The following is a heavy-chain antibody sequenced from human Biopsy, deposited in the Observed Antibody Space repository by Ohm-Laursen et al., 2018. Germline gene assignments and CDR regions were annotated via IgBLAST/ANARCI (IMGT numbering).Heavy chain of an antibody. J-gene: IGHJ6*02. CDR1: GGSFNGYF. D-gene: IGHD6-13*01. CDR2: ITQSGST. CDR3: ARVPLPGIGAAYQGRFLYGMDV. Sequence: GTLSLTCAVYGGSFNGYFWSWIRQPPGKGLEWIGDITQSGSTNYSPSPKSRVTISVDTAKKQFSLSLRSVTAADTAVYYCARVPLPGIGAAYQGRFLYGMDVWGQGTTVSVSS. V-gene: IGHV4-34*01.